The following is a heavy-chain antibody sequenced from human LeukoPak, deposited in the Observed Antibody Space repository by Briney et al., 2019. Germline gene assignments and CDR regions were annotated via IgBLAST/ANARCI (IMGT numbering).Heavy chain of an antibody. CDR3: ASALGGYSYPNWFDP. CDR1: GFTVSSNY. D-gene: IGHD5-18*01. CDR2: IYSGGST. Sequence: GGSLRLSCAASGFTVSSNYMSWVRQAPGKGLEWVSVIYSGGSTYYADSVKGRFTISRDNSKNTLYLQMNSLRAEDTAVYYCASALGGYSYPNWFDPWGQGTLVTVSS. V-gene: IGHV3-53*01. J-gene: IGHJ5*02.